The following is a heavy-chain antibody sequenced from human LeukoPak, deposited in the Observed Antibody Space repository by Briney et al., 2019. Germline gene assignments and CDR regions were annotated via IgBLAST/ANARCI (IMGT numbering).Heavy chain of an antibody. CDR2: ISYDGSNK. CDR1: GFTFSSYA. Sequence: GGSLRLSCAASGFTFSSYAMHWVRQAPGKGLEWVAVISYDGSNKYYADSVKGRFTISRDNSKNTLYLQMSSLRAEDTAVYFCAKSAYPSYYYMDVWGKGTTVTISS. J-gene: IGHJ6*03. CDR3: AKSAYPSYYYMDV. D-gene: IGHD2-21*01. V-gene: IGHV3-30*04.